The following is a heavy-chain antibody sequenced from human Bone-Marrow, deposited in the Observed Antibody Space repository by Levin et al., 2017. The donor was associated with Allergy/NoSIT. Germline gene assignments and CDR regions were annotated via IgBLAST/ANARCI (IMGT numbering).Heavy chain of an antibody. V-gene: IGHV3-23*01. J-gene: IGHJ4*01. CDR1: GFTFTSYA. CDR2: ITGSAATT. Sequence: GGSLRLSCAASGFTFTSYAMAWVRQAPGKGLEWVASITGSAATTYYADSVKGRFTISKDNPKNALVLQMNSLRPEDTADYYCAKDRRFTVTADFDNWGHGTRVTVSS. CDR3: AKDRRFTVTADFDN. D-gene: IGHD4-17*01.